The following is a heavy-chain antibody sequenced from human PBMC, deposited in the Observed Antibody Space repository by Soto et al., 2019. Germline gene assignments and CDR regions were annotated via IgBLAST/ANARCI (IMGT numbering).Heavy chain of an antibody. CDR3: ARAYDYGVRDGYFDL. J-gene: IGHJ2*01. Sequence: QVQLVQSGAAVKKPGASVKVSCKASGCTFTSYDVNWVRQSTGQGLKWMGWMNPNSGNTGYAQKFQGRVTMARNTSISTAYMEMSSLRSEATAVYYCARAYDYGVRDGYFDLWGRGTLVTVSS. CDR2: MNPNSGNT. D-gene: IGHD4-17*01. V-gene: IGHV1-8*01. CDR1: GCTFTSYD.